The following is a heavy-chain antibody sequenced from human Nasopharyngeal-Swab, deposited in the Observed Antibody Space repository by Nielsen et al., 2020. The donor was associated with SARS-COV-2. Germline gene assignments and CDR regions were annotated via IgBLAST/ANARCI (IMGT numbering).Heavy chain of an antibody. V-gene: IGHV6-1*01. CDR3: AREVSIVVVPADYYGMDV. Sequence: SCAISGDSVSSNSAAWNWIRQSPSRGLEWLGRTYYRSKWYNDYAVSVKSRITINPDTSKNQFSLQLNSVTPEDTAVYYCAREVSIVVVPADYYGMDVWGQGTTATVSS. D-gene: IGHD2-2*01. J-gene: IGHJ6*02. CDR1: GDSVSSNSAA. CDR2: TYYRSKWYN.